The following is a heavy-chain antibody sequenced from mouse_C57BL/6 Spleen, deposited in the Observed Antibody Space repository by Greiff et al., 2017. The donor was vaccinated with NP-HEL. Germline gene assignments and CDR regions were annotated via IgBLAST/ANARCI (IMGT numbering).Heavy chain of an antibody. CDR2: IYPGDGDP. CDR1: GYAFSSYW. D-gene: IGHD1-1*01. Sequence: QVQLQQSGAELVKPGASVKISCKASGYAFSSYWMNWVKQRPGKGLEWIGQIYPGDGDPNYNGKFKGKATLTAEKSSSTAYMQLISLTSEDSAVYFCARSSLRSYYYAMDYWGQGTSVTVSS. V-gene: IGHV1-80*01. CDR3: ARSSLRSYYYAMDY. J-gene: IGHJ4*01.